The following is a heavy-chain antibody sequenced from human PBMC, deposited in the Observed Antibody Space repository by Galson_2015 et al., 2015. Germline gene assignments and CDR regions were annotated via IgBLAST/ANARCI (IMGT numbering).Heavy chain of an antibody. Sequence: PALVKPTQTLTLTCTFSGFSLSTTEVGVDWIRQPPGEALEWLALIYWDDDKRYSPSLKTRLTITKDTSKNQVVLTMTNMDPVDTATYYCAHSATIAAAGVPPFDSWGQGTLVTVSS. CDR2: IYWDDDK. J-gene: IGHJ4*02. CDR1: GFSLSTTEVG. CDR3: AHSATIAAAGVPPFDS. V-gene: IGHV2-5*02. D-gene: IGHD6-13*01.